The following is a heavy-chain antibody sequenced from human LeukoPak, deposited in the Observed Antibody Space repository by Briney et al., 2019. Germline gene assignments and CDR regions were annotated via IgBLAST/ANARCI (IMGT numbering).Heavy chain of an antibody. J-gene: IGHJ4*02. V-gene: IGHV4-31*03. CDR1: GGSISSGGYY. D-gene: IGHD5-12*01. CDR2: IYYSGST. Sequence: SQTLSLTCTVSGGSISSGGYYWSWIRQHPGKGLEWIGYIYYSGSTYYNPSLKSRVTISVDTSKNQFSLKLSSVTAADTAVYYCARDRGSTGYDLYDYWGQGTLVTVSS. CDR3: ARDRGSTGYDLYDY.